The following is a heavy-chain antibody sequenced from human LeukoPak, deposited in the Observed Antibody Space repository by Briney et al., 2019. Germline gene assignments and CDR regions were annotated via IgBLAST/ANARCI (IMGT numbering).Heavy chain of an antibody. CDR2: IYYSGST. CDR1: GGSISSSSYY. Sequence: PSETLSLTCTVSGGSISSSSYYWGWIRQPPGKGLEWIGSIYYSGSTYYNPSLKSRVTISVDTSKNQFSLKLSSVTAADTAVYYCARHCSSGSCYSDAFDIWGQGTMVTVSS. CDR3: ARHCSSGSCYSDAFDI. J-gene: IGHJ3*02. V-gene: IGHV4-39*07. D-gene: IGHD2-15*01.